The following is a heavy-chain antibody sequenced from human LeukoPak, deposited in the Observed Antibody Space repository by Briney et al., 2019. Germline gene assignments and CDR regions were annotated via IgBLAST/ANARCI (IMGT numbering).Heavy chain of an antibody. CDR3: VSNSSSSPWFDP. V-gene: IGHV4-39*01. D-gene: IGHD6-6*01. CDR2: IYYSGST. CDR1: GVSISSGSHY. Sequence: SSEPLSLTCTVSGVSISSGSHYWGWIRQPPGKGLEWIGTIYYSGSTYYNASLKSRVTISVDTSKNQFYLKLTSVIAADTAVYYCVSNSSSSPWFDPWGQGTLVTVSS. J-gene: IGHJ5*02.